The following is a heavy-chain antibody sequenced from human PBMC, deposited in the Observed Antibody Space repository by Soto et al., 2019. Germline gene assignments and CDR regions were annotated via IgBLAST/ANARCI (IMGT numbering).Heavy chain of an antibody. D-gene: IGHD1-26*01. V-gene: IGHV3-53*01. CDR1: GLSVSINY. J-gene: IGHJ4*02. CDR3: ASQGISGNYWEDSDY. CDR2: IYANGNT. Sequence: GESLKISCAASGLSVSINYMSWVRQAPGRGLEWVSVIYANGNTYYADSVKGRFTLSRDNLKNRLYLQMNSLRADDTAVYYCASQGISGNYWEDSDYWGRGTLVTVSS.